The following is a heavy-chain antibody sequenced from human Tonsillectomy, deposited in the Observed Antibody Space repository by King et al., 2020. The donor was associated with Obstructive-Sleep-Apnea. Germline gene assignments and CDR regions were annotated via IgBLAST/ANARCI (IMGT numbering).Heavy chain of an antibody. D-gene: IGHD2-21*02. CDR2: FMGSGGST. Sequence: VQLVESGGGLVQPGGSLRLSCAASGFTFSSYAMTWVRQAPGKGLEWVSAFMGSGGSTYYADSGKGRFTISRDISKNTRYLQMNSLRAEDTAVYYCAKLGYCGGDCSRPYYFDYWGQGTLVTVSS. CDR1: GFTFSSYA. CDR3: AKLGYCGGDCSRPYYFDY. V-gene: IGHV3-23*04. J-gene: IGHJ4*02.